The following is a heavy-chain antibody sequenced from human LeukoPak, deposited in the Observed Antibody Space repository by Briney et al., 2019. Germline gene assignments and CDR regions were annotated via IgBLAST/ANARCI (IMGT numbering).Heavy chain of an antibody. D-gene: IGHD3-3*01. Sequence: PPETLSLTCAVYGGSLNGHYWSWIRQPPGKGLEWIGEGSESGGTKFNPSLKSRVTISADTSKNQFSLKLNSVTAADTAVYYCAKNGQSGFSFDPWGQGTLVTVSS. CDR1: GGSLNGHY. CDR2: GSESGGT. J-gene: IGHJ5*02. V-gene: IGHV4-34*01. CDR3: AKNGQSGFSFDP.